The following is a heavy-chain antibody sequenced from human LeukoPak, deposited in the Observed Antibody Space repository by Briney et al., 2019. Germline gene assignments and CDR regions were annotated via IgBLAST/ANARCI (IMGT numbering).Heavy chain of an antibody. CDR1: GFTFSSYW. J-gene: IGHJ6*03. Sequence: PGGSLRLSCAASGFTFSSYWMHWVRQAPGKGLVWVSRINSDGSSTSYADSVKGRFTISRDNAKNSLYLQMNSLRAEDTAVYYCARLRGIGNYYYYMDVWGKGTTVTISS. V-gene: IGHV3-74*01. CDR3: ARLRGIGNYYYYMDV. D-gene: IGHD3-16*01. CDR2: INSDGSST.